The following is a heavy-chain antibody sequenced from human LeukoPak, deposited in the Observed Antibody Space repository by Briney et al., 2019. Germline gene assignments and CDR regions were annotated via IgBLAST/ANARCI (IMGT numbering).Heavy chain of an antibody. CDR1: GFTFSSYW. CDR3: ARGAHSGWYKGYYYYMDV. CDR2: INQDGGEK. J-gene: IGHJ6*03. Sequence: GGSLRLSCAASGFTFSSYWMSWVRQAPGKGLEWVANINQDGGEKFYVDSVKGRFTISRDNAKNSLYLQMNSLRAEDTAVYYCARGAHSGWYKGYYYYMDVWGKGTTVTVSS. D-gene: IGHD6-19*01. V-gene: IGHV3-7*01.